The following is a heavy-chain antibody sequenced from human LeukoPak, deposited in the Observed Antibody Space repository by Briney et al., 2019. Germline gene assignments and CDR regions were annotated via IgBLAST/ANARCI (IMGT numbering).Heavy chain of an antibody. Sequence: QTGGSLRLSCAASGFMFSSYWMTWDRQAPGKGLEWVANIKPDGTETYYVDSVKGRFTISRDNAKNLLYLQMNSLRGEDAAEYSCGGFGYEAGVDLWGQGTLVTVSS. D-gene: IGHD2-15*01. CDR1: GFMFSSYW. J-gene: IGHJ4*01. CDR3: GGFGYEAGVDL. CDR2: IKPDGTET. V-gene: IGHV3-7*01.